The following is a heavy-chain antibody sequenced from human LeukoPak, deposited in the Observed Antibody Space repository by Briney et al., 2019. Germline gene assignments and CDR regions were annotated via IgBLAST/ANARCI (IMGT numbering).Heavy chain of an antibody. CDR1: GGSISSSSYY. V-gene: IGHV4-39*01. Sequence: PSETLSLTCTVSGGSISSSSYYWGWIRLPPGKGLEWIGSIYYSGSTYYNPSLKSRVTISVDTSKNQFSLKLSSVTAADTAVYYCARHINDYGDYSWFDPWGQGTLVTVSS. D-gene: IGHD4-17*01. CDR2: IYYSGST. J-gene: IGHJ5*02. CDR3: ARHINDYGDYSWFDP.